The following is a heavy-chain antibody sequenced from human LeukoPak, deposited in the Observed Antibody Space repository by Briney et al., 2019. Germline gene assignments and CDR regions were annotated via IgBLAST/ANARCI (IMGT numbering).Heavy chain of an antibody. CDR1: GGSISSYY. D-gene: IGHD6-19*01. Sequence: PSETLSLTCTVSGGSISSYYWSWIRQPPGKGLEWIGYIYYSGSTNYNPSLKSRVTISVDTSKNQFSLKLSSVTAADTAVYYCARATGESSGWSSFDYWGQGTLSPSPQ. J-gene: IGHJ4*02. V-gene: IGHV4-59*01. CDR2: IYYSGST. CDR3: ARATGESSGWSSFDY.